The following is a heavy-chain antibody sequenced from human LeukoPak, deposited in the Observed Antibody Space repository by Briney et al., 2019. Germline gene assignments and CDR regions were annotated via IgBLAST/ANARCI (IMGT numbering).Heavy chain of an antibody. CDR1: GYTFSTYG. CDR3: ATRIGSYLDY. V-gene: IGHV1-18*04. J-gene: IGHJ4*02. D-gene: IGHD1-26*01. CDR2: ISAYNGNT. Sequence: ASVKVSCKASGYTFSTYGISWVRQAPGQGLEWMGWISAYNGNTNYAQKLQGRVTMTTDTSTSTAYMELRSLRSDDTAVYYCATRIGSYLDYWGQGTLVTVSS.